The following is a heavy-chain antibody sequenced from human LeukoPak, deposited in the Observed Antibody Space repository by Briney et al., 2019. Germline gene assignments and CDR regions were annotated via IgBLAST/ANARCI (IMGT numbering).Heavy chain of an antibody. CDR2: ISSSSSYI. CDR3: ARAVVTAIHDY. V-gene: IGHV3-21*01. J-gene: IGHJ4*02. CDR1: GFTFSRYA. Sequence: GGSLRLSCAASGFTFSRYAMSWVRQAPGKGLEWVSSISSSSSYIYYADSVKGRFTISRDNAKNSLYLQMNSLRAEDTAVYYCARAVVTAIHDYWGQGTLVTVSS. D-gene: IGHD2-21*02.